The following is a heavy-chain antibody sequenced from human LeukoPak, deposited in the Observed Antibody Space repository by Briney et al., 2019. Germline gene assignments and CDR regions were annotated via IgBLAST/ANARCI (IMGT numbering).Heavy chain of an antibody. CDR1: GGSISSYY. J-gene: IGHJ4*02. CDR2: IDYSGST. V-gene: IGHV4-59*08. Sequence: SETLSLTCTVSGGSISSYYWSWIRQPPGKGLEWIGYIDYSGSTNYNPSLRSRVTISVDRSKNQFSLKVRSVTAADTAVYYCARLNGSYWGQGTLVTVSS. CDR3: ARLNGSY. D-gene: IGHD1-1*01.